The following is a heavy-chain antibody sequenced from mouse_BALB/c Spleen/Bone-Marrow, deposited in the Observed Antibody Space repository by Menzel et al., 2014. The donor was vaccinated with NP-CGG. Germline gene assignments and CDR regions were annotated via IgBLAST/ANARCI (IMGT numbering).Heavy chain of an antibody. CDR1: GFSLTSYG. V-gene: IGHV2-9*02. J-gene: IGHJ3*01. CDR2: IWAGGST. CDR3: ASPIYYDYPLFAY. D-gene: IGHD2-4*01. Sequence: QVQLQQSGPGLVAPSQSLSITCTVSGFSLTSYGVHWVRQPPGKGLEWLGVIWAGGSTNYNSALMSRLSISKDNSKSQVFLKMNSLQTDDTAMYHCASPIYYDYPLFAYWGQATLVTVSA.